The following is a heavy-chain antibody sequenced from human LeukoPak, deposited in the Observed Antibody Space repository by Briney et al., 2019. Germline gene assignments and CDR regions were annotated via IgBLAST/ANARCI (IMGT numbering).Heavy chain of an antibody. CDR2: IIPILGIA. CDR1: GGTFSSYT. V-gene: IGHV1-69*02. Sequence: SVKVSCKASGGTFSSYTISWVRQAPGQGLEWMGRIIPILGIANYAQKFQGRVTITADKSTSTAYMELSSLRSEDTAVYYCASRYCSSTSCYGTFDYWGQGTLVTVSS. D-gene: IGHD2-2*01. CDR3: ASRYCSSTSCYGTFDY. J-gene: IGHJ4*02.